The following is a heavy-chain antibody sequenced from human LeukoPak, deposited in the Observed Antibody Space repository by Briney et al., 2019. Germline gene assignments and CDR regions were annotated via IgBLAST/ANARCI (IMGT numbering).Heavy chain of an antibody. V-gene: IGHV3-30*02. J-gene: IGHJ4*02. Sequence: GGSLRLSCAASGFTFSSYGMHWVRQAPGKGLEWVAFIRYDGSNKYYADSVKGRFTVSRDNSKNTLYLQMNSLRAEDTAMYFCAKDRDSGDSADYWGQGTLVTVSS. CDR1: GFTFSSYG. CDR3: AKDRDSGDSADY. D-gene: IGHD5-12*01. CDR2: IRYDGSNK.